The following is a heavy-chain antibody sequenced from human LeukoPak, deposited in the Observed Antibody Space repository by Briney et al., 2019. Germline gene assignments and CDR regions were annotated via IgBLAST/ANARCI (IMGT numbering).Heavy chain of an antibody. Sequence: GGSLRLSCAASGFPFSSYGMHWVRQAPGKGLESVAVIWHDASNTYYVESVRGRFTISRDNPKNMLYLQLNSLRAEDTAVYYSARAGPEGFGVDVWGQGTTVIVSS. J-gene: IGHJ6*02. CDR3: ARAGPEGFGVDV. CDR1: GFPFSSYG. V-gene: IGHV3-33*01. CDR2: IWHDASNT.